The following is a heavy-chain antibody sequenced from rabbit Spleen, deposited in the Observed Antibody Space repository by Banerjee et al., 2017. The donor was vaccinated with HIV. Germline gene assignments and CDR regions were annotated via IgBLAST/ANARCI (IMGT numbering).Heavy chain of an antibody. J-gene: IGHJ4*01. CDR1: GFSFSSSYY. CDR2: IWGGSNGAT. Sequence: QSLEESGGDLVKPGASLTLTCTASGFSFSSSYYMCWVRQAPGKGLEWIACIWGGSNGATYYASWAKGRFTISKTSSTTVDLKMTSLTAADTATYFCVRDTWNFNLWGPGTLVTVS. CDR3: VRDTWNFNL. D-gene: IGHD3-1*01. V-gene: IGHV1S40*01.